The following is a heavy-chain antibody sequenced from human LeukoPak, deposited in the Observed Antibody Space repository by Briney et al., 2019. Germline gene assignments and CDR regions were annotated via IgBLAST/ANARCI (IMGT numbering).Heavy chain of an antibody. V-gene: IGHV5-51*01. CDR3: ASSTQWSYGSFDI. Sequence: GESLKISCKGSGYSFTSYWIGWVRQMPGKGLEWMGIIYPGDSDTRYSSSFQGQVTISADKSISTAYLQWSSLKASDTAMYYCASSTQWSYGSFDIWGQGTMVTVSS. J-gene: IGHJ3*02. D-gene: IGHD2-15*01. CDR1: GYSFTSYW. CDR2: IYPGDSDT.